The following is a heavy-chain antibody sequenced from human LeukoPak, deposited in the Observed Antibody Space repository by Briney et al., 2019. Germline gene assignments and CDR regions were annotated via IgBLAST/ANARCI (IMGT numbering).Heavy chain of an antibody. CDR3: ARPQSPNWNDRFSFDY. Sequence: GGSLRLSCSASGFTFSSYAMHWVRQAPGKGLEYVSAISSNGGSTYYADSVKGRFTISRDNSKNTLYLQMNSLRAEDTAVYYCARPQSPNWNDRFSFDYWGQGTLVTVSS. J-gene: IGHJ4*02. CDR2: ISSNGGST. V-gene: IGHV3-64*04. CDR1: GFTFSSYA. D-gene: IGHD1-1*01.